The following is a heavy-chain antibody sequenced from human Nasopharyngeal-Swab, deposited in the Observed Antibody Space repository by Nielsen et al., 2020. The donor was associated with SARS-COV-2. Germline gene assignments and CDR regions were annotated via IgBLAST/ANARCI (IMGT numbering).Heavy chain of an antibody. J-gene: IGHJ6*02. CDR1: GFTFSSHG. CDR3: ARDEAVAQLSYYGMDV. CDR2: IWYDGSNK. Sequence: GESLKISCAASGFTFSSHGMHWVRQAPGKGLEWVAVIWYDGSNKYYADSVKGRFTISRDNSKNTLYLQMNSLSAEDTAVYYCARDEAVAQLSYYGMDVWGQGTTVTVSS. D-gene: IGHD6-19*01. V-gene: IGHV3-33*01.